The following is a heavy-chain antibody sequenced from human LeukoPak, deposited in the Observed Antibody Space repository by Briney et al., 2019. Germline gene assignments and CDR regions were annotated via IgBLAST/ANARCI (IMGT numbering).Heavy chain of an antibody. CDR3: ARENSGRYREFDY. CDR1: VGSISSYY. J-gene: IGHJ4*02. CDR2: IYPSGST. Sequence: PSETLSLTCSVCVGSISSYYWTCIRQPAGKGLECIGRIYPSGSTNYNPSLKSPVTMSVDTSRNQFSLKLSSVTAPDTAAYYCARENSGRYREFDYWGQGTLVTVSS. D-gene: IGHD1-26*01. V-gene: IGHV4-4*07.